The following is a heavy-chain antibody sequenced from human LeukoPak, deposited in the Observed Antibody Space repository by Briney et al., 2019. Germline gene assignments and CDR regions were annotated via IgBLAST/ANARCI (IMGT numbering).Heavy chain of an antibody. J-gene: IGHJ5*02. CDR3: ARDVTGTTFDP. CDR1: GFAFNTYT. CDR2: ISSSSSDI. D-gene: IGHD1-7*01. V-gene: IGHV3-21*01. Sequence: PGGSLRLSCAASGFAFNTYTMDWVRQAPGKGLEWVSSISSSSSDIYYADSVKGRFTISRDNAKKSLYLQMNSLRAEDTAVCYCARDVTGTTFDPWGQGTLVIVSS.